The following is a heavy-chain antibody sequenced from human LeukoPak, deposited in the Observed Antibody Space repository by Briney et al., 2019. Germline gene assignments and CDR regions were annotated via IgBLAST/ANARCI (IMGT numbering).Heavy chain of an antibody. CDR2: ISSGSGVPT. J-gene: IGHJ4*02. D-gene: IGHD1-26*01. V-gene: IGHV3-23*01. CDR1: GFTFSPYA. Sequence: RTGGSLRLSCAASGFTFSPYAMSWVRQAPGKGLEWVSTISSGSGVPTYYSDSARGRFTISRDNFKNTLYLQMSSLSAEDTAEYFCAKLPHSRGGSYSDFWGQGTLVTVSS. CDR3: AKLPHSRGGSYSDF.